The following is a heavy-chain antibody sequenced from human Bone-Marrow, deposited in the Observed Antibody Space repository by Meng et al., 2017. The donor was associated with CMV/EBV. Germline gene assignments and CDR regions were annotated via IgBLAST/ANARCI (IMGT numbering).Heavy chain of an antibody. Sequence: SGPTLVKPTQTLTLTCTFSGFSLSTSGVGVGWIRQPPGKALEWLALIYWNDDKRYSPSLKSRLTITKDTSKNQVVLTMTNMDPVDTATYYYAYTSRLLWFGDSTWFDPWGQGTLVTVSS. CDR2: IYWNDDK. V-gene: IGHV2-5*01. J-gene: IGHJ5*02. CDR1: GFSLSTSGVG. CDR3: AYTSRLLWFGDSTWFDP. D-gene: IGHD3-10*01.